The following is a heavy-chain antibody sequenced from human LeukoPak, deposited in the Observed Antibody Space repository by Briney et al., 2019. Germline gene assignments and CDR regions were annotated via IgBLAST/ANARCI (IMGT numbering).Heavy chain of an antibody. D-gene: IGHD3-10*01. Sequence: GGSLRLSCAASGFTFSSYAMSWVRQAPGKGLEWVSAISGSGGSTYYADSVKGRFTISRDNSKNTLHLQMNSLRAEDTAVYYCAKRLLWFGELLVPTYFDYWGQGTLVTVSS. J-gene: IGHJ4*02. CDR3: AKRLLWFGELLVPTYFDY. CDR2: ISGSGGST. V-gene: IGHV3-23*01. CDR1: GFTFSSYA.